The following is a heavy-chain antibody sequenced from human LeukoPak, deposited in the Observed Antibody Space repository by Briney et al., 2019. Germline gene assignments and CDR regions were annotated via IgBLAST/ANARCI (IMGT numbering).Heavy chain of an antibody. CDR3: ARAIVVVPAAMGYSGYDNYYYYYMDV. Sequence: SETLSLACTVSGGSISSHYWSWIRQPPGKGLEWIGYIYYSGSTNYNPSLKSRVTISVDTSKNQFSLKLSSVTAADTAVYYCARAIVVVPAAMGYSGYDNYYYYYMDVWGKGTTVTVSS. V-gene: IGHV4-59*11. CDR1: GGSISSHY. D-gene: IGHD2-2*01. J-gene: IGHJ6*03. CDR2: IYYSGST.